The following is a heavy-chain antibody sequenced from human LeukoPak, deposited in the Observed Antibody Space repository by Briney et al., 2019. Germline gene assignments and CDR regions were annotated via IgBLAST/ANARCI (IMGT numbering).Heavy chain of an antibody. CDR1: GGSISSSNW. V-gene: IGHV4-4*02. Sequence: SETLSLTCAVSGGSISSSNWWSWVRQPPGKGLEWIGEIYHSGSTNYNPSLKSRVTISVDKSKNQFSLKLSSVTAADTAVYYCARADYDDILTGYTSAAIYGMDVWGQGTTVTVSS. J-gene: IGHJ6*02. CDR3: ARADYDDILTGYTSAAIYGMDV. D-gene: IGHD3-9*01. CDR2: IYHSGST.